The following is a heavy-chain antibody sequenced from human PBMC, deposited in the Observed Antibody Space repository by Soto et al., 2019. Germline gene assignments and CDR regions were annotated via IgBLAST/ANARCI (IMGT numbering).Heavy chain of an antibody. J-gene: IGHJ4*02. CDR1: GYNFVTYG. D-gene: IGHD3-22*01. Sequence: GASVKVSCKTSGYNFVTYGITWVRQAPGQGLEWMGWISVYSGNTHYAQKFHDRVTLTTDTSTTTAYMDLRNLTSDDSAFYYCARNTPFFESSGSADYWGQGTLVTAPQ. CDR2: ISVYSGNT. CDR3: ARNTPFFESSGSADY. V-gene: IGHV1-18*01.